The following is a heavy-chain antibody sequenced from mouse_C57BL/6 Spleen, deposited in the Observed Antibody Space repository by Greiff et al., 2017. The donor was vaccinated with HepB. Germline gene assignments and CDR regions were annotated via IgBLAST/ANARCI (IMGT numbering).Heavy chain of an antibody. V-gene: IGHV3-6*01. CDR2: ISYDGSN. CDR3: AREDYGSSYAGFDY. Sequence: DVQLQESGPGLVKPSQSLSLTCSVTGYSITSGYYWNWIRQFPGNKLEWMGYISYDGSNNYNPTLKNRISITRDKSKNQFFLKLNSVTTEDTATYYCAREDYGSSYAGFDYWGQGTTLTVSS. D-gene: IGHD1-1*01. J-gene: IGHJ2*01. CDR1: GYSITSGYY.